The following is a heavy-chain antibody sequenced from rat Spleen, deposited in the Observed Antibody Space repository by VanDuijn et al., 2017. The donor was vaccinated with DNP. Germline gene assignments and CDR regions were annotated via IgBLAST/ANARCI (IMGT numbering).Heavy chain of an antibody. CDR3: ARHVLPLRVWDY. J-gene: IGHJ2*01. Sequence: EVQLVEPGGDLVQPGRSLKLSCVASRFTFNNFWMTWFRQVPGKGLEWVASIPSTGGNTYYPDSVKGRFAISRDNAKNTLYLQMNSLKSEDTATYYCARHVLPLRVWDYWGQGVMVTVSS. CDR1: RFTFNNFW. CDR2: IPSTGGNT. V-gene: IGHV5-31*01. D-gene: IGHD1-4*01.